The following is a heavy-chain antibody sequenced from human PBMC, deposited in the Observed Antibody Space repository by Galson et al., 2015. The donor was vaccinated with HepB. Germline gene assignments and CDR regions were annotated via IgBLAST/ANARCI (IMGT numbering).Heavy chain of an antibody. CDR1: GFTVSSNY. J-gene: IGHJ3*02. D-gene: IGHD4-23*01. CDR2: IYSGGST. V-gene: IGHV3-66*02. Sequence: SLRLSCAASGFTVSSNYMSWVRQAPGKGLEWVSVIYSGGSTYYADSVKGRFTISRDNSKNTLYLQMNSLRAEDTAVYYCARDNGRAPYGGNDAFDIWGQGTMVTVSS. CDR3: ARDNGRAPYGGNDAFDI.